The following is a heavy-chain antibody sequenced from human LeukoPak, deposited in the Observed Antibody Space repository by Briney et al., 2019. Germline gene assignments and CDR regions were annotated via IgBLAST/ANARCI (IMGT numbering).Heavy chain of an antibody. CDR3: AGDRTLIWFGDPLPGMDV. Sequence: ASVKVSCKASGYTFTSYAMHWVRQAPGQRLEWMGWINAGNGNTKYSQKFQGRVTITRDTSASTAYMELSSLRSEDTAVYYCAGDRTLIWFGDPLPGMDVWGQGTTVTVSS. CDR2: INAGNGNT. D-gene: IGHD3-10*01. J-gene: IGHJ6*02. V-gene: IGHV1-3*01. CDR1: GYTFTSYA.